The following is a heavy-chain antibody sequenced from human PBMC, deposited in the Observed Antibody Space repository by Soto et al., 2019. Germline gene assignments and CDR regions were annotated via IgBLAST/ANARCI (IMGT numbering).Heavy chain of an antibody. D-gene: IGHD3-10*01. CDR1: GFSLSTEGVG. Sequence: QITLKESGPASLKPTQTLTLTCSFSGFSLSTEGVGVNWIRQPPGKALEWLALIYWDDDKRYSPSLKSRLTITKDTSKNPVVLTLTNINPVDTGTYFCARSVRGVTMDVWGQGTAVTVSS. CDR3: ARSVRGVTMDV. V-gene: IGHV2-5*02. J-gene: IGHJ6*02. CDR2: IYWDDDK.